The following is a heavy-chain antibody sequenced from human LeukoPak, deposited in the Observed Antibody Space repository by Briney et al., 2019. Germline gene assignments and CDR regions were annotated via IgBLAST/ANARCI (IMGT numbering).Heavy chain of an antibody. Sequence: PGGSLRLSCAASGFTFSSYGMHWVRQAPGKGLEWVAFIRYDGSNKYYADSVKGRFTISRDNSKNTLYLQMNSLRAEDTAVYYCAKDYFPQVGAKAFDIWGQGTMVTVSS. J-gene: IGHJ3*02. D-gene: IGHD1-26*01. V-gene: IGHV3-30*02. CDR1: GFTFSSYG. CDR3: AKDYFPQVGAKAFDI. CDR2: IRYDGSNK.